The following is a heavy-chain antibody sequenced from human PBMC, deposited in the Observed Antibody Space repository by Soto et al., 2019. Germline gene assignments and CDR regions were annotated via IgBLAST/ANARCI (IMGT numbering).Heavy chain of an antibody. CDR1: GGSISSSSYY. CDR2: IYYSGST. V-gene: IGHV4-39*01. CDR3: TRGGDAYKNGH. J-gene: IGHJ4*02. D-gene: IGHD2-21*01. Sequence: SETLSVTCTVSGGSISSSSYYWGWIRQPPGKGLEWIGSIYYSGSTYYNPSLKSRVTISVDTSKNQFSLKLGSVTAADTAVYYCTRGGDAYKNGHWGQGTLVTVSS.